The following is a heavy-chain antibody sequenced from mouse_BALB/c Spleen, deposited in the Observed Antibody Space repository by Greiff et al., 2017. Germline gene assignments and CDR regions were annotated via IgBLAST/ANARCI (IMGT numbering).Heavy chain of an antibody. Sequence: EVKLVESGGGLVQPKGSLKLSCAASGFTFNTYAMNWVRQAPGKGLEWVARIRSKSNNYATYYADSVKDRITISRDDSQNMLYLQMNNFKTEDTAMYYCVSDYYGSSPWFAYWGQGTLVTVSA. CDR2: IRSKSNNYAT. D-gene: IGHD1-1*01. CDR1: GFTFNTYA. V-gene: IGHV10-1*02. J-gene: IGHJ3*01. CDR3: VSDYYGSSPWFAY.